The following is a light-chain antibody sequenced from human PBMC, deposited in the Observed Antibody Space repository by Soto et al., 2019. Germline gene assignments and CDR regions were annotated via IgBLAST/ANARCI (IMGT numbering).Light chain of an antibody. Sequence: EIVMTQSPATLSVSPGERATLSCRASQSVSSNLAWYQQKPGQTPKLLIYVASTRATGIPVRFSGSGSGKEFTLTISSLQSEDFAVYYCQKYNVWPLTFGGGTKVEFK. CDR2: VAS. J-gene: IGKJ4*02. V-gene: IGKV3-15*01. CDR3: QKYNVWPLT. CDR1: QSVSSN.